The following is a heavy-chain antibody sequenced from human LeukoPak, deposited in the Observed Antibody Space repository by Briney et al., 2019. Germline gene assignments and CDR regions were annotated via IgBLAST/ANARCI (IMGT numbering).Heavy chain of an antibody. CDR3: AIPKYYYDSSEDDY. CDR1: GGSISSSSYY. V-gene: IGHV4-39*01. CDR2: IYYSGST. D-gene: IGHD3-22*01. Sequence: SETLSLTCTVSGGSISSSSYYWGWIRQPPGKGLEWIGSIYYSGSTYYNPSLKSRVTISVDTSKNQFSLKLSSVTAADTAVYYCAIPKYYYDSSEDDYWGQGTLVTVSS. J-gene: IGHJ4*02.